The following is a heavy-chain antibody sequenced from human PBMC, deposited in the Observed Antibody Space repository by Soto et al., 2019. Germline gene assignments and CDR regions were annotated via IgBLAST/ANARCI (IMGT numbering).Heavy chain of an antibody. D-gene: IGHD2-15*01. CDR2: IIPIFGTA. Sequence: RASVKVSCKASGGTFSSYAISWVRQAPGQGLEWMGGIIPIFGTANYAQKFQGRVTITTDESTSTAYMELSSLRSEDTAVYYCARAVCSGGSCYGNYYYYYGMDVWGQGTSVTVSS. CDR1: GGTFSSYA. J-gene: IGHJ6*02. V-gene: IGHV1-69*05. CDR3: ARAVCSGGSCYGNYYYYYGMDV.